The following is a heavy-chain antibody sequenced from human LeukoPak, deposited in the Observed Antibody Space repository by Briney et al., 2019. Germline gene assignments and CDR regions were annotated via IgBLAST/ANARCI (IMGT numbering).Heavy chain of an antibody. V-gene: IGHV3-30*18. CDR3: AKDMGSYYYDSSGYCDAFDI. CDR1: GFTFSSYG. J-gene: IGHJ3*02. Sequence: PGGSLRLSCAASGFTFSSYGMHWVRQAPGKGLEWVAVISYDGSNKYYADSVKGRFTTSRDNSKNALYLQMNSLRAEDTALYYCAKDMGSYYYDSSGYCDAFDIWGQGTMVTVSS. D-gene: IGHD3-22*01. CDR2: ISYDGSNK.